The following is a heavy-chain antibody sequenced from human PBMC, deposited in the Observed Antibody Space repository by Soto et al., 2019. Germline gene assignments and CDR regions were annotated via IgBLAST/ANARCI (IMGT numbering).Heavy chain of an antibody. CDR1: GGSISSPNYY. CDR3: SSLGMGVHQISDS. D-gene: IGHD3-16*01. CDR2: IYYSGNT. Sequence: QLQLQESGPGLVKPSETLHLTCTVSGGSISSPNYYWGWIRQPPGKGLEWIGSIYYSGNTYYNPSLKKRVTISINTSQHQCYLQLTSVTAADTAVFYCSSLGMGVHQISDSWGQGSLVTVSS. V-gene: IGHV4-39*01. J-gene: IGHJ4*02.